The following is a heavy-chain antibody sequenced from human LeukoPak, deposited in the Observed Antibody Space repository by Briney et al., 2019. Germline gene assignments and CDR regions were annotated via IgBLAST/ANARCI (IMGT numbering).Heavy chain of an antibody. V-gene: IGHV3-23*01. CDR1: GFIFSSYG. CDR3: AKGYYDSHRGFFEY. Sequence: GGSLRLSCAASGFIFSSYGMTWVRQAPGKGLDWVSTVSGTGTSTFYADSVKVRATISRDNSKNMLYLQMSSLRAEDTAMYYCAKGYYDSHRGFFEYWGRGTLVTVSS. D-gene: IGHD3-3*01. CDR2: VSGTGTST. J-gene: IGHJ4*02.